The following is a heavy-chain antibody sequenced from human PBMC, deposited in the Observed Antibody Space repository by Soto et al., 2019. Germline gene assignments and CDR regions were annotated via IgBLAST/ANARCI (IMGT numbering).Heavy chain of an antibody. V-gene: IGHV3-30-3*01. J-gene: IGHJ6*02. CDR1: GFTFSSYA. D-gene: IGHD6-19*01. CDR3: ARTVAGTVTEGMDV. CDR2: ISYDGSNK. Sequence: GGSLRLSCAASGFTFSSYAMHWVRQAPCKGLEWVAVISYDGSNKYYADSVKGRFTISRDNSKNTLYLQMNSLRAEDTAVYYCARTVAGTVTEGMDVWGQGATVTVSS.